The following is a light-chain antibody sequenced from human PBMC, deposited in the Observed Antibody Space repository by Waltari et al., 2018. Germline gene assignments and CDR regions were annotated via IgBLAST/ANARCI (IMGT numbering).Light chain of an antibody. CDR2: RNF. Sequence: QSVLTQPPSASGAPGQRVTLSCSGSSPNLGSNSVYWYQQFPGTAPRLLIYRNFQGPSGVPERFSGSKSGTSASLAISGLRSEDEADYYCAVWDDNLYGVVFGGGTKLTVL. CDR1: SPNLGSNS. CDR3: AVWDDNLYGVV. J-gene: IGLJ2*01. V-gene: IGLV1-47*01.